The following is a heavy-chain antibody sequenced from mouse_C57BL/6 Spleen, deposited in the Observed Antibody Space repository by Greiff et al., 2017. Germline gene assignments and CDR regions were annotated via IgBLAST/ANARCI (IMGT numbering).Heavy chain of an antibody. Sequence: QVQLQQSGPELVKPGASVKISCKASGYAFSSSWMNWVKQRPGKGLEWIGRLYPGDGDTNYNGKFKGKATLTADKSSSTAYMQLSSLTSEDSAVYFCAREGLRQARGFAYWGQGTLVTVSA. D-gene: IGHD2-4*01. CDR1: GYAFSSSW. J-gene: IGHJ3*01. CDR3: AREGLRQARGFAY. V-gene: IGHV1-82*01. CDR2: LYPGDGDT.